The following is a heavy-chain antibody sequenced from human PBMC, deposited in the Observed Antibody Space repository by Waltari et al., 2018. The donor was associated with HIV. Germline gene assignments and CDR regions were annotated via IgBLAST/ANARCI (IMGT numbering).Heavy chain of an antibody. CDR1: GFTFGSYG. V-gene: IGHV3-33*01. CDR2: INYDGSNK. D-gene: IGHD6-6*01. CDR3: ARDKAPYSSSSAVDY. Sequence: VQLMESGGGVVQPGQSLRLSCATSGFTFGSYGIHWVRQAPGKGREWGAVINYDGSNKFYAESVKGRFLISRDNSKNTLFLQMNSLRDEDTGLYYCARDKAPYSSSSAVDYWGQGTLVTVS. J-gene: IGHJ4*02.